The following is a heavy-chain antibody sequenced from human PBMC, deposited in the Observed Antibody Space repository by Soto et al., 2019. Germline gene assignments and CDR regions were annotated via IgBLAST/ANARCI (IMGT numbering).Heavy chain of an antibody. CDR1: RRSFSRFY. Sequence: SETLSLTCALSRRSFSRFYSTWTRQTPGMGLEWIGEINHRGSSSYNPSLKGRGSISIDTSKKQFSLKLSSMTSADTAVYYCAGRAKHDYDSSGPDFESWGQG. D-gene: IGHD3-22*01. CDR3: AGRAKHDYDSSGPDFES. V-gene: IGHV4-34*01. J-gene: IGHJ4*02. CDR2: INHRGSS.